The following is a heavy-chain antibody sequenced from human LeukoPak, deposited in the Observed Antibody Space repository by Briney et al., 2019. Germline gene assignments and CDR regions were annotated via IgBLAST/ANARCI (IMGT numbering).Heavy chain of an antibody. CDR3: AKDSNTAMVLPNFDY. J-gene: IGHJ4*02. D-gene: IGHD5-18*01. V-gene: IGHV3-23*01. CDR2: ISGSGGST. CDR1: VFTFSSYA. Sequence: GGSLRLSCAASVFTFSSYAMSWVRQAPGKGLEWVSAISGSGGSTYYADSVKGRFTISRDNSKNTLYLQMNSLRAEDTAVYYCAKDSNTAMVLPNFDYWGQGTLVTVSS.